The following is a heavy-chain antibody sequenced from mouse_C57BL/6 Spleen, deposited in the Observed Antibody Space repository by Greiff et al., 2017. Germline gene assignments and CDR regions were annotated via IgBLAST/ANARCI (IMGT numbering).Heavy chain of an antibody. D-gene: IGHD2-1*01. J-gene: IGHJ4*01. V-gene: IGHV1-50*01. Sequence: VQLQQPGAELVKPGASVKLSCKASGYTFTSYWMQWVKQRPGQGLEWIGEIDPSDSSTNYNQKFKGKATLTVDTSSSTAYMQLSSLTSEDSAVYYWARRGDYGNYAYAMDYGGQGTSVTVSS. CDR3: ARRGDYGNYAYAMDY. CDR1: GYTFTSYW. CDR2: IDPSDSST.